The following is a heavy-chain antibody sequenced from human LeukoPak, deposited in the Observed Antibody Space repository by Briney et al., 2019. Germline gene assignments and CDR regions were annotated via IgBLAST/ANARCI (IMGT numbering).Heavy chain of an antibody. CDR2: IYHSGST. CDR1: GYSISSGYY. J-gene: IGHJ5*02. CDR3: ARSSSSGSKFDP. V-gene: IGHV4-38-2*02. Sequence: SETLSLTCTVSGYSISSGYYWGWIRQPPGKGLEWIGSIYHSGSTYYNPSLKSRVTISVDTSKNQFSLKLSSVTAADTAVYYCARSSSSGSKFDPWGQGTLVTVSS. D-gene: IGHD3-10*01.